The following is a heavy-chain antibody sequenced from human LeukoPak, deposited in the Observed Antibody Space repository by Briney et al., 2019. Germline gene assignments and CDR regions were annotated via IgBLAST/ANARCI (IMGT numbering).Heavy chain of an antibody. Sequence: ASVKVSCKASGYTFPSYFMHWVRQAPGQGLEWMGIINPTGGSTTYAQKFQGRVTMTRDTSTSTVYMELSSLGPDDTAVYYCARTAARRFDYWGQGTLVTVSS. CDR2: INPTGGST. CDR3: ARTAARRFDY. CDR1: GYTFPSYF. J-gene: IGHJ4*02. V-gene: IGHV1-46*01. D-gene: IGHD6-6*01.